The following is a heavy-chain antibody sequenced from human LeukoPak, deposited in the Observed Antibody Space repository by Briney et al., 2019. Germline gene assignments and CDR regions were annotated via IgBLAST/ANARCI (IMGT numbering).Heavy chain of an antibody. CDR1: RYTPPELS. CDR2: FYSEDGET. D-gene: IGHD3-3*01. J-gene: IGHJ5*02. V-gene: IGHV1-24*01. CDR3: AITPRITIFGVVFYGFDP. Sequence: APVKGSCQGSRYTPPELSMHRVRQAPGKGVGWVGGFYSEDGETIYAQKFQGRVTMTEDTSTDTAYMELSSLRSGDTAVYYCAITPRITIFGVVFYGFDPWGQGTLVTVSS.